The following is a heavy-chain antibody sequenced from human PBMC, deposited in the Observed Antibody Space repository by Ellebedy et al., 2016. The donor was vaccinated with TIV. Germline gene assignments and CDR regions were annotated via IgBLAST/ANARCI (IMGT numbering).Heavy chain of an antibody. CDR2: IWYDGSNK. D-gene: IGHD6-6*01. V-gene: IGHV3-33*08. J-gene: IGHJ4*02. CDR3: ASSYSSLVQFDY. CDR1: GFTFSSYG. Sequence: LSLTCAASGFTFSSYGMHWVRQAPGKGLEWVAVIWYDGSNKYYADSVKGRFTISRDNSKNTLYLQMNSLRAEDTAVYYCASSYSSLVQFDYWGQGTLVTVSS.